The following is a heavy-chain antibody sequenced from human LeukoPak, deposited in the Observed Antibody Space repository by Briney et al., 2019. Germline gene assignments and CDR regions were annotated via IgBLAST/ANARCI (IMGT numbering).Heavy chain of an antibody. CDR3: AGDQQPKKYYYDSSGSSAY. V-gene: IGHV3-21*01. J-gene: IGHJ4*02. D-gene: IGHD3-22*01. Sequence: GGSLRLSCAASGFTCSSYAMSWVRQAPGKGLEWVSSISSSSSYIYYADSVKVRFTISRDNAKNSLYLKMNSLRAEDTAVYYCAGDQQPKKYYYDSSGSSAYWGQGTLVTVSS. CDR2: ISSSSSYI. CDR1: GFTCSSYA.